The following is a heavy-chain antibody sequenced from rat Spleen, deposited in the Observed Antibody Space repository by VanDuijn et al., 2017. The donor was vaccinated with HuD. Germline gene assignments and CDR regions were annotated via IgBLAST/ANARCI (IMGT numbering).Heavy chain of an antibody. J-gene: IGHJ4*01. CDR1: GFTFNNYG. V-gene: IGHV5-29*01. CDR3: ARHNSGYGVMDA. D-gene: IGHD4-3*01. CDR2: ISPGGGGT. Sequence: EVQLVESGGGLVQPGRSLKLSCAASGFTFNNYGMAWVRQAPTMSLEWVASISPGGGGTYYRDSVKGRFTISRDNAKSTLYLQMDSLRSEDTATYYCARHNSGYGVMDAWGQGASVTVSS.